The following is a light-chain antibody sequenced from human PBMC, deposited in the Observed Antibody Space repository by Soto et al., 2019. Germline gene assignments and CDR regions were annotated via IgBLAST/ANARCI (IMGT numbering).Light chain of an antibody. V-gene: IGLV2-14*03. CDR1: SSDVGGYDH. Sequence: QSALTQPASVSGSPGQSITISCTGTSSDVGGYDHVSWYQQHPGKAPKLIIYDVTVRPSGISPRFSGSKSDNTASLAVSGLQPEDEADYYCSSYTNKDTLRFSGGTKLTVL. CDR2: DVT. J-gene: IGLJ3*02. CDR3: SSYTNKDTLR.